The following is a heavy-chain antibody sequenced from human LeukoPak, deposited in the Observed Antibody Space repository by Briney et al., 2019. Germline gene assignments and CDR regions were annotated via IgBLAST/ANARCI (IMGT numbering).Heavy chain of an antibody. CDR1: GASISSHF. J-gene: IGHJ3*02. CDR2: VSTSGSA. Sequence: SETLSLTCTVSGASISSHFCSWIRQPAGKGLEWIGRVSTSGSANYNPSLKSRITMSVDTSKNQFSLNLSSVTAADTAVYYCARDLRVDTAMVKPFDIWGQGTMVTVSS. D-gene: IGHD5-18*01. V-gene: IGHV4-4*07. CDR3: ARDLRVDTAMVKPFDI.